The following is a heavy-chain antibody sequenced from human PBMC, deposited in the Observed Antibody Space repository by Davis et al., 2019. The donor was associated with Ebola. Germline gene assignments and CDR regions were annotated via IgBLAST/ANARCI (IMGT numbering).Heavy chain of an antibody. CDR3: ARWGTSPDCSSTSCSYYFDH. J-gene: IGHJ4*02. CDR2: ISSSSGSTA. D-gene: IGHD2-2*01. V-gene: IGHV3-48*03. CDR1: GFTFSSYE. Sequence: GGSLRLSCAASGFTFSSYEMNWVRQAPGKGLEWVSYISSSSGSTAHYADSVKGRFTISRDNARNSLFLQMNSLRADDAAVYYCARWGTSPDCSSTSCSYYFDHWGQGTLVTVSS.